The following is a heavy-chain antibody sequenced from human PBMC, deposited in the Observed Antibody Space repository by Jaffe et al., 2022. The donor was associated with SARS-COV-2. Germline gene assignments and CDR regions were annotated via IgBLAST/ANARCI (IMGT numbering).Heavy chain of an antibody. V-gene: IGHV6-1*01. CDR2: TYYRSKWYN. CDR3: ARARAWDWLEFYYYYGMDV. D-gene: IGHD6-19*01. J-gene: IGHJ6*02. CDR1: GDSVSSNSAA. Sequence: QVQLQLSGPGLVKPSQTLSLTCAISGDSVSSNSAAWNWIRQSPSRGLEWLGRTYYRSKWYNDYAVSVKSRITIKSDTSKNQFSLQLNSVSPEDTAVYYCARARAWDWLEFYYYYGMDVWGQGTTVTVSS.